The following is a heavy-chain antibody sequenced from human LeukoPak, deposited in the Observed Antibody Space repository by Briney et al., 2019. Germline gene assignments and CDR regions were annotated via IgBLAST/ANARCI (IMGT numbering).Heavy chain of an antibody. CDR3: ARGRLMGGMDV. D-gene: IGHD1-26*01. J-gene: IGHJ6*02. CDR2: TYYRSKWYN. V-gene: IGHV6-1*01. CDR1: GDSFSSNSAA. Sequence: SQTLSLTCAISGDSFSSNSAAWNWLRQSPSRGLEWLGRTYYRSKWYNDYAVSVKSLITINPDTSKNQFSLQLNSVTPEDTAVYYCARGRLMGGMDVWGQGTTVTVSS.